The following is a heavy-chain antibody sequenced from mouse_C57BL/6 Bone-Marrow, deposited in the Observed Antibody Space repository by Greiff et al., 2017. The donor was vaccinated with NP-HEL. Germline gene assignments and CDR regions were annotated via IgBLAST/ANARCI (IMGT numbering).Heavy chain of an antibody. CDR2: IYPRSGNT. D-gene: IGHD2-4*01. Sequence: VKLMESGAELARPGASVKLSCKASGYTFTSYGISWVKQRTGQGLEWIGEIYPRSGNTYYNEKFKGKATLTADKSSSTAYMELRSLTSEDSAVYFCTRPIYYDYDDYAMDYWGQGASVTVSS. CDR3: TRPIYYDYDDYAMDY. V-gene: IGHV1-81*01. J-gene: IGHJ4*01. CDR1: GYTFTSYG.